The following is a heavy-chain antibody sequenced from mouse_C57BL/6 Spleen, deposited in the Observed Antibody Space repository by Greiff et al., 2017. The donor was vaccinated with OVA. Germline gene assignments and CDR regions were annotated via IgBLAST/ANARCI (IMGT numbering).Heavy chain of an antibody. CDR2: ILPGSGRT. Sequence: VQLQQSGAELMKPGASVKLSCKATGYTFTGYWIEWVKQRPGHGLEWIGEILPGSGRTNYNEKFKGKSTFTADTSSNTAYMQLSSLTTEDTAIYYCAREDYSNWYFDVWGTGTTVTVSS. CDR1: GYTFTGYW. J-gene: IGHJ1*03. CDR3: AREDYSNWYFDV. D-gene: IGHD2-5*01. V-gene: IGHV1-9*01.